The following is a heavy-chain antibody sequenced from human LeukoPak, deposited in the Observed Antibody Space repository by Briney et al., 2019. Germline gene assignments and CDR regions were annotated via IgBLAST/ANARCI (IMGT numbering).Heavy chain of an antibody. Sequence: GGSLRLSCAASGFTFSSYSMNWVRQAPGKGLEWVSSISSSSSYIYYADSVKGRFTISRGNAKNSLYLQMNSLRAEDTAVYYCARDLAGGSAFDIWGQGTMVTVSS. D-gene: IGHD1-1*01. CDR2: ISSSSSYI. J-gene: IGHJ3*02. CDR3: ARDLAGGSAFDI. CDR1: GFTFSSYS. V-gene: IGHV3-21*01.